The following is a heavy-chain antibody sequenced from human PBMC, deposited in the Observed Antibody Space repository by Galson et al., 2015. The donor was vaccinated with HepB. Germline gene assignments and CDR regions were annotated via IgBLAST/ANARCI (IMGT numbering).Heavy chain of an antibody. V-gene: IGHV4-4*07. CDR2: IHTIGTT. CDR1: GGSVSTYY. Sequence: TLSLTCSVSGGSVSTYYWSWIRQSAGKGLEWIGRIHTIGTTHYNPSLKSRVSMSVDTSKNQFSLQVKSMSAADTAVYYCARDGRSTISGVVYWYYMDVWGRGTTVTVSS. CDR3: ARDGRSTISGVVYWYYMDV. D-gene: IGHD3-3*01. J-gene: IGHJ6*03.